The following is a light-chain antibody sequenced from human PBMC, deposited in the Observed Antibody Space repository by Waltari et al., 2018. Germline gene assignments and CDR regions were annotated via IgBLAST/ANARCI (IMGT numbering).Light chain of an antibody. CDR3: QRRGHWPPGAT. J-gene: IGKJ3*01. CDR1: QSVSRY. CDR2: EAS. Sequence: EIVLTQSPATLSLSPGERATLPCRASQSVSRYLAWYQQKPGQAPRLLIYEASNRATGIPARFSGSGSGTDFTLTISSLEPEDFAVYYCQRRGHWPPGATFGPGTRVDIK. V-gene: IGKV3-11*01.